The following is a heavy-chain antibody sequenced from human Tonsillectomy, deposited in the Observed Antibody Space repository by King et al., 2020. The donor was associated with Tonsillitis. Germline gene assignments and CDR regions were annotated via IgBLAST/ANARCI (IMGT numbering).Heavy chain of an antibody. CDR2: FDPEDGET. D-gene: IGHD5-24*01. Sequence: QLVQSGAEVKKPGASVKVSCKVSGYTLTELSMHWVRQAPGKGLEWMGGFDPEDGETIYAQKFQGRVTMTEGTSTDTAYMELSSLRSEDTAVYYCATGRVEMATAYFDYWGQGTLVTVSS. J-gene: IGHJ4*02. CDR1: GYTLTELS. CDR3: ATGRVEMATAYFDY. V-gene: IGHV1-24*01.